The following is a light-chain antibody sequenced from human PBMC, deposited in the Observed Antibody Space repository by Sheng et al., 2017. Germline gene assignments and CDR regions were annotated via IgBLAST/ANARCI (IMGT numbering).Light chain of an antibody. V-gene: IGKV3D-20*02. J-gene: IGKJ1*01. CDR3: QQSTNWFTWT. CDR2: GAS. Sequence: EIVLTQSPGTLSLSPGERATLSCRASQTVTSSYMAWYQHKPGQAPRLLIYGASNRATGIPDRFSGSGSGTEFTLTISGLEPEDFAVYYCQQSTNWFTWTFGQGTKVEV. CDR1: QTVTSSY.